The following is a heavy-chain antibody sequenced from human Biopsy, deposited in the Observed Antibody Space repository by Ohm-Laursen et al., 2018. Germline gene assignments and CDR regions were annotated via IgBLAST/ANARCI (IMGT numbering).Heavy chain of an antibody. Sequence: SLRLSCAASGLTFDDHVMHWVRQAPGKGLEWVSGISWDGGSEGYADSVKSRFTISRDNAKNSLFLQMNSLTTEDTALYYCVRGYSSSWSGYLDHWGQGTLATVSS. J-gene: IGHJ4*02. CDR3: VRGYSSSWSGYLDH. V-gene: IGHV3-9*01. CDR1: GLTFDDHV. D-gene: IGHD3-3*01. CDR2: ISWDGGSE.